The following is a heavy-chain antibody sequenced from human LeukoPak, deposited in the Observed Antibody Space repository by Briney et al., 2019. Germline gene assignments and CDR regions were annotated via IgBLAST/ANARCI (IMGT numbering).Heavy chain of an antibody. Sequence: QSGGSLRLSCAASGFTFSTYWMSWVRQAPGKGLEWVANIAQDGSEKYYVDSVKGRFTISRDNAKNSLYLQMNSLRAEDTAVYYCARQKYLRGPDVEYFDYWGQGTQVTVSS. CDR1: GFTFSTYW. D-gene: IGHD5/OR15-5a*01. J-gene: IGHJ4*02. CDR3: ARQKYLRGPDVEYFDY. CDR2: IAQDGSEK. V-gene: IGHV3-7*01.